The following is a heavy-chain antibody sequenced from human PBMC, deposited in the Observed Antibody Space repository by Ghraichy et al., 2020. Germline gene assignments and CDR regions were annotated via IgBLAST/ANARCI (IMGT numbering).Heavy chain of an antibody. V-gene: IGHV4-59*01. D-gene: IGHD1-26*01. CDR1: GGSISSYY. CDR2: IYYSGST. J-gene: IGHJ4*02. Sequence: QTLSLTCTVSGGSISSYYWSWIRQPPGKGLEWIGYIYYSGSTNYNPSLKSRVTISVDTSKNQFSLKLSSVTAADTAVYYCASLTVGATSPYYFDYWGQGTLVTVSS. CDR3: ASLTVGATSPYYFDY.